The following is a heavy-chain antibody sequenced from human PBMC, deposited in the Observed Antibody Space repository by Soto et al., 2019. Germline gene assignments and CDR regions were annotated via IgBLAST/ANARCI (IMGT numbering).Heavy chain of an antibody. D-gene: IGHD6-19*01. V-gene: IGHV1-3*01. CDR2: INAGNGNT. CDR1: GYSFTSYA. J-gene: IGHJ5*02. Sequence: ASVKVSFKASGYSFTSYAMHWVRQAPGQRLEWMGWINAGNGNTKYSQKFQGRVTITRDTSASTAYMELSSLRSEDTAVYYCARRVAGRLPWLDPGGQGTLVTVAS. CDR3: ARRVAGRLPWLDP.